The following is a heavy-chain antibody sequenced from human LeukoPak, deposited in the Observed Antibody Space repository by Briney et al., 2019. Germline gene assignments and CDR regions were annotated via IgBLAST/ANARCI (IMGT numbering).Heavy chain of an antibody. Sequence: GRTVRLPCAASVLTFDNYAMQWVRQAPRRGLEWVSAMSGTGGSTYYAGPVKGRFPSSRDNAKNALYLQMNTLRAEDTAIYSGATRPTVGDTTPTFDHWGQGTPVTVSS. CDR2: MSGTGGST. CDR3: ATRPTVGDTTPTFDH. J-gene: IGHJ4*02. CDR1: VLTFDNYA. V-gene: IGHV3-23*01. D-gene: IGHD1-26*01.